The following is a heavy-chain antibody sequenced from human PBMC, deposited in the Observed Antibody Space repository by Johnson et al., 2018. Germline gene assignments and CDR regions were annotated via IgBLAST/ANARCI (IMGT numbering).Heavy chain of an antibody. CDR1: GFTFHDYS. V-gene: IGHV3-43*01. J-gene: IGHJ6*03. CDR3: AKDGPYVPGGNCFHGIHMGG. D-gene: IGHD2-8*02. Sequence: VQLVQSGGAVVQPGGSLRLSCIASGFTFHDYSMHWVRQAPGKGLEWVSLIGWEGASPYYADSVKGRFTISRDNRTNSLYLQRNSLRSEDTALYYCAKDGPYVPGGNCFHGIHMGGWGTGTTVTVSS. CDR2: IGWEGASP.